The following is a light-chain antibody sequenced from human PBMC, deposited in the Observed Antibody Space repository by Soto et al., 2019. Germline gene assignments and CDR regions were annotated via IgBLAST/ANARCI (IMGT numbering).Light chain of an antibody. J-gene: IGKJ5*01. CDR2: GAS. Sequence: EIVMTQSPATLSVSPGERATLSCSASQSVTSSYIAWYQQKPGQAPRLLIYGASSRATGIPDRFSGSGSGTDFTLTISRLEPEDFAVYYWQQYGTSPITFGQGTRLEIK. CDR3: QQYGTSPIT. V-gene: IGKV3-20*01. CDR1: QSVTSSY.